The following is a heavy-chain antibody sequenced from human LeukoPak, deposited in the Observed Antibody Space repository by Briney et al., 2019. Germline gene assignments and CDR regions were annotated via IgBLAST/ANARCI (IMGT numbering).Heavy chain of an antibody. V-gene: IGHV3-23*01. D-gene: IGHD3-3*01. CDR1: GFTFSSYA. J-gene: IGHJ4*02. CDR3: ATLYDFWRYFDY. Sequence: GGSLRLSCAASGFTFSSYAMHWVRQAPGKGLEWVSAISGSGGSTYYADSVKGRFTISRDNSKNTLYLQMNSLRAEDTAVYYCATLYDFWRYFDYWGQGTLVTVSS. CDR2: ISGSGGST.